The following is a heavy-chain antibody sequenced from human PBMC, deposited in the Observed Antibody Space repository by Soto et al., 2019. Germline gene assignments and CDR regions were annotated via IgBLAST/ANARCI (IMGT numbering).Heavy chain of an antibody. CDR3: ARDPGMTTVTSFDY. Sequence: GGSLRLSCAASGFTFSSYGMHWVRQAPGKGLEWVAVIWYDGGNKYYADSVKGRFTISRDNSKNTLYLQMNSLRAEDTAVYYCARDPGMTTVTSFDYWGQGPLVTVSS. V-gene: IGHV3-33*01. CDR1: GFTFSSYG. CDR2: IWYDGGNK. D-gene: IGHD4-17*01. J-gene: IGHJ4*02.